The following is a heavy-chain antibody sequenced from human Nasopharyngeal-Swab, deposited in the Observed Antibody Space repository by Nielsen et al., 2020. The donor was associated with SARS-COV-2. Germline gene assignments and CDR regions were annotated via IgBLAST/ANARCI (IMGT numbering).Heavy chain of an antibody. D-gene: IGHD3-22*01. CDR1: GFTFSSYA. V-gene: IGHV3-23*01. CDR2: ISGSGGST. Sequence: GESLKISCAASGFTFSSYAMSWVRQAPGKGLEWVSAISGSGGSTYYADSVKGWFTISRDNSKNTLYLQMNSLRAEDTAVYYCAKDQLPMIVVVAEDYGMDVWGQGTTVTVSS. J-gene: IGHJ6*02. CDR3: AKDQLPMIVVVAEDYGMDV.